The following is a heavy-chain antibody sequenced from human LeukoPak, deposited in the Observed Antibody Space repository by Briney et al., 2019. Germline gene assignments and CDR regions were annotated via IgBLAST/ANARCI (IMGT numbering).Heavy chain of an antibody. CDR1: GFTFSSYS. Sequence: GGSLRLSCAASGFTFSSYSMNWVRQAPGKGLEWVSSISSSSSYIYYADSVKGRFTISRDNSKNTLYLQMNSLRAEDTAVYYCAKDRFLDRFLEWSPGWFDPWGQGTLVTVSS. CDR3: AKDRFLDRFLEWSPGWFDP. J-gene: IGHJ5*02. D-gene: IGHD3-3*01. CDR2: ISSSSSYI. V-gene: IGHV3-21*04.